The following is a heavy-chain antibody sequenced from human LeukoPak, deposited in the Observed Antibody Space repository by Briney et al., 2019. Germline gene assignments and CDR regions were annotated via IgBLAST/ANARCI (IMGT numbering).Heavy chain of an antibody. CDR1: GFTFSSYW. V-gene: IGHV3-48*04. CDR3: ARGRTLRGAYWYYGMDV. Sequence: GSLRLSCAASGFTFSSYWLSWVRQAPGKGLEWVSYITNTSSIIYYADSVKGRFTVSRDNAKNSLYLQMNSLRAEDTAVYYCARGRTLRGAYWYYGMDVWGQGTTVTVSS. CDR2: ITNTSSII. D-gene: IGHD2-8*02. J-gene: IGHJ6*02.